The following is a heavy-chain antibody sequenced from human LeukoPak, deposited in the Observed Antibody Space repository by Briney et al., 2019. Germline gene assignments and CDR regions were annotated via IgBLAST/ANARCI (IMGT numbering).Heavy chain of an antibody. CDR3: ARVDPAMVRGFYFDS. D-gene: IGHD3-10*01. V-gene: IGHV1-69*04. J-gene: IGHJ4*02. CDR2: IIPILGIA. CDR1: GGTFSSYA. Sequence: SVKVSCKASGGTFSSYAISWVRQAPGQGLEWMGRIIPILGIANYAQKLQGRVTMTRDTSISTAYMELSRLTSDDTAVYYCARVDPAMVRGFYFDSWGQGTRVTVSS.